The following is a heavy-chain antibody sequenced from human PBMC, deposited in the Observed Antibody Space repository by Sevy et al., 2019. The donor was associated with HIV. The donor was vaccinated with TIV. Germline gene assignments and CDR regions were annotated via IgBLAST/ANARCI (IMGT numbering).Heavy chain of an antibody. Sequence: SETLSLTCTVSGGYITSLYWNWIRQPPGKGPEWIANIYYNGHINYNPSLKSRVTLSLDTSKNQFSLRLSSVTAADTAMYYCAGENAWGRGYSWGQGSLVTVSS. CDR3: AGENAWGRGYS. J-gene: IGHJ4*02. D-gene: IGHD1-26*01. V-gene: IGHV4-59*08. CDR1: GGYITSLY. CDR2: IYYNGHI.